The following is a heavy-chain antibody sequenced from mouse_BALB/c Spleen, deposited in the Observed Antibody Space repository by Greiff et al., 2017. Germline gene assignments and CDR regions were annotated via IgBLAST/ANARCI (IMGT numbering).Heavy chain of an antibody. Sequence: VQLQQSGAELVKPGASVKLSCTASGFNIKDTYMHWVKQRPEQGLEWIGRIDPANGNTKYDPKFQGKATITADTSSNTAYLQLSSLTSEDTAVYYCAREGIYYDYEGYFDYWGQGTTLTVSS. D-gene: IGHD2-4*01. CDR3: AREGIYYDYEGYFDY. J-gene: IGHJ2*01. CDR1: GFNIKDTY. V-gene: IGHV14-3*02. CDR2: IDPANGNT.